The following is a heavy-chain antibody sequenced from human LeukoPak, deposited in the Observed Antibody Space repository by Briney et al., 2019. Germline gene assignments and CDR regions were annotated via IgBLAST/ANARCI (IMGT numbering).Heavy chain of an antibody. CDR1: GGSISSYY. CDR3: ARHRYSNYAYYFDY. V-gene: IGHV4-4*07. D-gene: IGHD4-11*01. J-gene: IGHJ4*02. Sequence: SETLSLTCTVSGGSISSYYWSWIRQPAGKGLEWIGRIYTSGSTNYNPSLKSRVTMSVDTSKNRFSLKLSSVTAADTAVYYCARHRYSNYAYYFDYWGQGTLVTVSS. CDR2: IYTSGST.